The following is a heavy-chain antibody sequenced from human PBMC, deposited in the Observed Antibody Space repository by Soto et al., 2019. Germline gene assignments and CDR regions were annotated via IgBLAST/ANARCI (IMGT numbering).Heavy chain of an antibody. D-gene: IGHD3-9*01. Sequence: QVQLVQSGAEVKKPGASVKVSCKASGYTFTSYGISWVRQAPGQGLEWMGWISAYNGNTNYAQKLQGRVTMTTDTSTSTAYIELRSLRSDDTAVYYCARSFDYDILTGYTADYWGQGTLVTVSS. CDR3: ARSFDYDILTGYTADY. J-gene: IGHJ4*02. CDR1: GYTFTSYG. CDR2: ISAYNGNT. V-gene: IGHV1-18*01.